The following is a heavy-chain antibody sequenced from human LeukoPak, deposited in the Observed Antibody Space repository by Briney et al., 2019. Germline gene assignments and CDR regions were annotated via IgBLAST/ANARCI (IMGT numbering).Heavy chain of an antibody. V-gene: IGHV1-2*02. D-gene: IGHD3-9*01. J-gene: IGHJ6*02. CDR3: ARDLDDIWTGPTMKYYYYGMDV. CDR2: INPNSGGT. CDR1: GYTFTGYY. Sequence: ASVKVSCKASGYTFTGYYMHWVRQAPGQGLEWMGWINPNSGGTNYAQKFQGRVTMTRDTSISTAYMELSRLRSDDTAVYYCARDLDDIWTGPTMKYYYYGMDVWGQGTTVTVSS.